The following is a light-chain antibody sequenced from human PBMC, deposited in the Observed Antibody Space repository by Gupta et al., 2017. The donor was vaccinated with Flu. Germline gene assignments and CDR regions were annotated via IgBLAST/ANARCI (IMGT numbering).Light chain of an antibody. V-gene: IGLV1-40*01. Sequence: SSNIGKDFDVHWDQQRPGTAPKPLIYGNTNRPSGVPDRFSGSKSGTSVSLAITGLQAEDEADYYCQSYDTSLSGYVFGTGTKVTVL. CDR3: QSYDTSLSGYV. J-gene: IGLJ1*01. CDR1: SSNIGKDFD. CDR2: GNT.